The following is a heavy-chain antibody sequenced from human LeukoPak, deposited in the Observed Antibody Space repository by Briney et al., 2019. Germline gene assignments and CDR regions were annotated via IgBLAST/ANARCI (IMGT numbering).Heavy chain of an antibody. Sequence: GGSLRLSCAASEFMFSDYWMSWVRQAPEKGPEWVASINKDGSEEYYADSVKGRFTVSRDNAKNSLFLQMNNLRVEDTAIYYCATYDNWVAGDVWGQGTTVSVSS. CDR2: INKDGSEE. J-gene: IGHJ6*02. CDR1: EFMFSDYW. V-gene: IGHV3-7*01. CDR3: ATYDNWVAGDV. D-gene: IGHD1-1*01.